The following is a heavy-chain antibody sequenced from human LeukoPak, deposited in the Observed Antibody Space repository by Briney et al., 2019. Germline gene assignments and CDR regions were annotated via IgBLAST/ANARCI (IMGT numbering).Heavy chain of an antibody. Sequence: GGSLRLSCQASGFTFSNYAMSWVRQAPGKGLEWVSSINPDDGGSFFANSVKGRFTISRDDSRSGVYLQMNSLRAEDTAVYYCARSGVATCHYWGQGILVTVSS. V-gene: IGHV3-23*01. CDR3: ARSGVATCHY. D-gene: IGHD2-15*01. J-gene: IGHJ4*02. CDR1: GFTFSNYA. CDR2: INPDDGGS.